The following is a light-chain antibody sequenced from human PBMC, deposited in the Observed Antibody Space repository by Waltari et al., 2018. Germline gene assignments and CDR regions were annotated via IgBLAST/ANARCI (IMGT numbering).Light chain of an antibody. CDR2: EVN. Sequence: QSALTQPASVSGSPGQSITIPCTGTHRDVGSYAYVHWYQQYPGKAPKLLIYEVNNRPSGVSSRFSGSKSGNTASLTISGLQADDEADYYCSSYRSTSTLYVFGTGTKVTVL. CDR1: HRDVGSYAY. CDR3: SSYRSTSTLYV. V-gene: IGLV2-14*01. J-gene: IGLJ1*01.